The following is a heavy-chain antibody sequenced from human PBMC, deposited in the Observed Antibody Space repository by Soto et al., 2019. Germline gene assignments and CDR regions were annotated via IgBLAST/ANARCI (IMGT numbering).Heavy chain of an antibody. CDR3: AYVAAARSTTGFDP. Sequence: SVKVSCKGSGGTFSSYAISWVRQAPGQGLEWMGGIVPIFGTANYAQKFQGRVTMTEDTSTDTAYMELSSLRSEDTAMYYCAYVAAARSTTGFDPWGQGTRATVSP. D-gene: IGHD6-13*01. CDR2: IVPIFGTA. J-gene: IGHJ5*02. V-gene: IGHV1-69*06. CDR1: GGTFSSYA.